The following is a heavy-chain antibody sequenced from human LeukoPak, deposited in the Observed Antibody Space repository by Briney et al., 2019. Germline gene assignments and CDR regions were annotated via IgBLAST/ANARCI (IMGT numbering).Heavy chain of an antibody. CDR3: AQEGATVDDAFDI. CDR1: GFTFDDYA. CDR2: ISRNSGSI. D-gene: IGHD1-26*01. Sequence: GGSLRLSCAASGFTFDDYAMDWVRQAPGKGLEWVSGISRNSGSIGYADSVKGRFTISRDYAKNSLYLQMNSLRAEGMALCYCAQEGATVDDAFDIWGQGRMVTVSS. J-gene: IGHJ3*02. V-gene: IGHV3-9*03.